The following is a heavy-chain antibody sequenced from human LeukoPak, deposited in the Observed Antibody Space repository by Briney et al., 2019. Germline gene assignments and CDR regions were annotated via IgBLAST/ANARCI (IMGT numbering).Heavy chain of an antibody. D-gene: IGHD3-10*01. CDR1: GGSISSYY. CDR2: IYTSGST. CDR3: ARDSYGSGSYYPGLDYYYYGMDV. V-gene: IGHV4-4*07. Sequence: HPSETLSLTCTVSGGSISSYYWSWIRQPAGKGLEWIGRIYTSGSTNYNPSLKSRVTISVDTSKNQFSLKLSFVTAADTAVYYCARDSYGSGSYYPGLDYYYYGMDVWGQGTTVTVSS. J-gene: IGHJ6*02.